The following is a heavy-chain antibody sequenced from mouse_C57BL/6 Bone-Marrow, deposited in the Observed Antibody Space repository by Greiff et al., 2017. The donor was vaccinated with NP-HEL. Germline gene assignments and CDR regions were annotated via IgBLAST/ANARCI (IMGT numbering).Heavy chain of an antibody. Sequence: EVKVVESGGGLVQSGRSLRLSCATSGFTFSDFYMEWVRQAPGKGLEWIAASRNKANDYTTEYSASVKGRFIVSRDTSQSILYLQMNALRAEDTAIYYCAREGDGYYRSMDYWGQGTSVTVSS. V-gene: IGHV7-1*01. CDR1: GFTFSDFY. D-gene: IGHD2-3*01. CDR3: AREGDGYYRSMDY. CDR2: SRNKANDYTT. J-gene: IGHJ4*01.